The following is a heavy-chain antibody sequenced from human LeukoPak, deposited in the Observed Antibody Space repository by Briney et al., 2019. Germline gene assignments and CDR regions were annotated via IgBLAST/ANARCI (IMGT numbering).Heavy chain of an antibody. CDR3: ARGGIAAAGSAGDYWFDP. Sequence: ASVKVSCKASVYTFTSYYMHWVRQAPGRGLEWMGIINPSGCSTSYAQKFQGRVTMTRATSTSTVYMELRSLRSEDTAVYYCARGGIAAAGSAGDYWFDPWGQGTLVTVSS. CDR2: INPSGCST. J-gene: IGHJ5*02. D-gene: IGHD6-13*01. V-gene: IGHV1-46*01. CDR1: VYTFTSYY.